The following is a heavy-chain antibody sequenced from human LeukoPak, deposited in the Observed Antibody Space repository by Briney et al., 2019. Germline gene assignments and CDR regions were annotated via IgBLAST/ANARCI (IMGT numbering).Heavy chain of an antibody. D-gene: IGHD5-12*01. CDR2: IIPIFGTA. J-gene: IGHJ6*04. Sequence: SVEVSCKASGGTSSSYAISWVRQAPGQGLEWMGGIIPIFGTANYAQKFQGRVTITADESTSTAYMELSSLRSEDTAVYYCASSGVATAHTRYYYGMDVWGKGTTVTVSS. V-gene: IGHV1-69*13. CDR1: GGTSSSYA. CDR3: ASSGVATAHTRYYYGMDV.